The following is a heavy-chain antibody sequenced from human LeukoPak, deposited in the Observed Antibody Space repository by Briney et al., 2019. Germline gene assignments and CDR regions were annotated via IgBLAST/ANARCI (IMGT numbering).Heavy chain of an antibody. CDR1: GGSFSGYY. CDR2: IYYSGST. Sequence: SETLSLTCAVYGGSFSGYYWSWIRQPPGKGLEWIGSIYYSGSTYYNPSLKSRVTISVDTSKNQFSLKLSSVTAADTAVYYCARRGYYYDSSGPYWGDAFDIWGQGTMVTVSS. V-gene: IGHV4-34*01. J-gene: IGHJ3*02. D-gene: IGHD3-22*01. CDR3: ARRGYYYDSSGPYWGDAFDI.